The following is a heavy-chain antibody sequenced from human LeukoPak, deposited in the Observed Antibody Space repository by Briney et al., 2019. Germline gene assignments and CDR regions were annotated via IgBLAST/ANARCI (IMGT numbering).Heavy chain of an antibody. CDR1: GASISNYY. J-gene: IGHJ4*02. D-gene: IGHD7-27*01. CDR2: LYTSGSI. Sequence: SETLSLTCTVSGASISNYYWSWIRQPAGKGLEWIGRLYTSGSINFNPSLKSRITMSVDTSKNQFSLRLSSVTAADTAVYYCAGATWGSGYFDHWGQGTLVTVSS. CDR3: AGATWGSGYFDH. V-gene: IGHV4-4*07.